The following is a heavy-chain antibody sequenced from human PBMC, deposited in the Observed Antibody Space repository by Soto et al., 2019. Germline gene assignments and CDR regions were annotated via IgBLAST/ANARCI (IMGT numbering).Heavy chain of an antibody. V-gene: IGHV3-48*01. CDR1: GFTFSSYS. D-gene: IGHD2-2*01. J-gene: IGHJ3*02. CDR2: ISSSSSTI. CDR3: ARSGRKIVVVPAALFDI. Sequence: GGSLRLSCAASGFTFSSYSMNWVRQAPGKGLEWVSYISSSSSTIYYADSVKGRFTISRDNAKNSRYLQMNSLRAEDTAVYYCARSGRKIVVVPAALFDIWGQGTMVTVSS.